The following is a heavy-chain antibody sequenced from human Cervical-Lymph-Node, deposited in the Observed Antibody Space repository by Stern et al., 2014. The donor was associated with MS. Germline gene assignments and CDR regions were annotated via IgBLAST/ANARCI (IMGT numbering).Heavy chain of an antibody. J-gene: IGHJ5*02. Sequence: VQLVQSGSELKKPGASVKVSCKASGYTFTSYSINWVRQAPGQGLEWMGWINTDTGDPTYAPGLTGRFVFSLDTSISTAFMQISSLQTEDTAVYYCARKACTSGCFWLDPWGQGTLVTVSS. V-gene: IGHV7-4-1*02. CDR2: INTDTGDP. D-gene: IGHD2-8*01. CDR1: GYTFTSYS. CDR3: ARKACTSGCFWLDP.